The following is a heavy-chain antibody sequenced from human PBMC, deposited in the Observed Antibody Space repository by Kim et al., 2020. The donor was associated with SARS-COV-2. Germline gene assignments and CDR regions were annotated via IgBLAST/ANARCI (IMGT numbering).Heavy chain of an antibody. V-gene: IGHV1-2*05. CDR3: ARENYFDY. J-gene: IGHJ4*02. Sequence: GTKGYAEKLRGRVTIARDTSVNTAYLELSSLTSDDTVIYYCARENYFDYGGQGTLVTVSS. CDR2: GT.